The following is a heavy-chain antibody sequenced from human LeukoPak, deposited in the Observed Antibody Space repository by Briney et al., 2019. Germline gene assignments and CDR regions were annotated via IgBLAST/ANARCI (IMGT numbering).Heavy chain of an antibody. V-gene: IGHV4-59*01. D-gene: IGHD3-10*01. Sequence: SETLSLTCTVSGGSISGYYWSWIRQAPGKGLEWIGYNYYSGSPDYNPSLKSRVTISVDTSKNRVSLNLSFVTAADTATYYCVRGSGGDGSGSLWGQGTLVTVSS. CDR1: GGSISGYY. CDR3: VRGSGGDGSGSL. J-gene: IGHJ4*02. CDR2: NYYSGSP.